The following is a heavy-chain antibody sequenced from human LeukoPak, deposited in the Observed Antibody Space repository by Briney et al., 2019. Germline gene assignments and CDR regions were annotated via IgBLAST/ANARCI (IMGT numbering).Heavy chain of an antibody. Sequence: PSETLSLTCSVSGDSISSARNYWGWIRQSPGKGLEWIGGIYYSGSTYYNPSLKSRVTISVDTSKNQFSLKLSSVTAADTAVYYCARDVTENEQQLLHWGFRSPNWFDPWGQGTLVTVSS. CDR2: IYYSGST. J-gene: IGHJ5*02. D-gene: IGHD6-13*01. CDR3: ARDVTENEQQLLHWGFRSPNWFDP. CDR1: GDSISSARNY. V-gene: IGHV4-39*07.